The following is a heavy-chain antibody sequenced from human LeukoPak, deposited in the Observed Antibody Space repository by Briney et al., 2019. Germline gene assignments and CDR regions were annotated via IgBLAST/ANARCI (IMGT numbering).Heavy chain of an antibody. D-gene: IGHD3-3*01. V-gene: IGHV3-23*01. J-gene: IGHJ4*02. Sequence: QPGGSLRLSCAASGFTFSSYAMSWVRQAPGKGLEWVSAISGSGGSTYYADSVKGRFTISRDNSKNTLYLQMNSLRAEDTAVYYCAKERSALEWLFTYTFDYWGQGTLVTVSS. CDR1: GFTFSSYA. CDR3: AKERSALEWLFTYTFDY. CDR2: ISGSGGST.